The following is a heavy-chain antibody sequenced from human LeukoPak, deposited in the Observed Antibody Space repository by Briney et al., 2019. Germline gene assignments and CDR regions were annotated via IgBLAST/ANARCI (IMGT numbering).Heavy chain of an antibody. V-gene: IGHV4-34*01. CDR1: GGSFSGYY. CDR3: ARDGDSSGYPGS. Sequence: SETLSLTCAVYGGSFSGYYWSWIRQPPGKGLEWIGEINHSGSTNYNPSLKSRVTISVDTSKNQFSLKLSSVTAADTAVYYCARDGDSSGYPGSWGRGTLVTVSS. D-gene: IGHD3-22*01. J-gene: IGHJ2*01. CDR2: INHSGST.